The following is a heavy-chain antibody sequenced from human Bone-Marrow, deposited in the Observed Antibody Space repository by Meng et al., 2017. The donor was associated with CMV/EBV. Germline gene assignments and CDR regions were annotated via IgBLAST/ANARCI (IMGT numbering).Heavy chain of an antibody. V-gene: IGHV3-74*01. CDR3: AKLVGTVSTVDY. Sequence: CVASCFTFSGYWINLVRQAPGKGLVWVSRFSSDGSITSYADSVKGRFTISRDNAKNTLFLQMNSPRAEDTAVYYCAKLVGTVSTVDYWGQGTLVTVSS. CDR2: FSSDGSIT. D-gene: IGHD5-18*01. CDR1: CFTFSGYW. J-gene: IGHJ4*02.